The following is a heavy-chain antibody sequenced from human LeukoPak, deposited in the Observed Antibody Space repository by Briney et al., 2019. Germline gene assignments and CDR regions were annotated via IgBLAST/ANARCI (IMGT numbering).Heavy chain of an antibody. V-gene: IGHV3-21*01. CDR2: ISSSSSYI. J-gene: IGHJ4*02. Sequence: GGSLRLSSAASGFTFSSYSMNRVRQAPGKGLEWVSSISSSSSYIYYADSVKCRFTISRDNAKNSLYLQMNSLRAEDTAVYYCARVHFRAWELGYWGQGTLVTVSS. CDR3: ARVHFRAWELGY. CDR1: GFTFSSYS. D-gene: IGHD1-26*01.